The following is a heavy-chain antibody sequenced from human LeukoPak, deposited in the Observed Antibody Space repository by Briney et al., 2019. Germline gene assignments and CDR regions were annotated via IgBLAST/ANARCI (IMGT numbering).Heavy chain of an antibody. CDR3: AKGPQEGIAVAGTENWFDP. D-gene: IGHD6-19*01. CDR2: ISYDGSNK. J-gene: IGHJ5*02. CDR1: GFTFSSYG. V-gene: IGHV3-30*18. Sequence: GGSLRLSCAASGFTFSSYGMHWVRQAPGKGLEWVAVISYDGSNKYYADSVKGRFTISRDNSKNTLYLQMNSLRAEDTAVYYCAKGPQEGIAVAGTENWFDPWGQGTLVTVSS.